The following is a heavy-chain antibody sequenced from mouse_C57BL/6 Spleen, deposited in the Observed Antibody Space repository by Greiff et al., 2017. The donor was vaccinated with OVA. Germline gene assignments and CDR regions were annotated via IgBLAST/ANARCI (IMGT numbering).Heavy chain of an antibody. CDR2: IYPGDGDT. D-gene: IGHD2-10*02. Sequence: QVQLKESGAELVKPGASVKISCKASGYAFSSYWMNWVKQRPGKGLEWIGQIYPGDGDTNYNGKFKGKATLTADKSSSTAYMQLSSLTSEDSAVYFCARWALERYFDYWGQVTTLTVSS. J-gene: IGHJ2*01. CDR1: GYAFSSYW. V-gene: IGHV1-80*01. CDR3: ARWALERYFDY.